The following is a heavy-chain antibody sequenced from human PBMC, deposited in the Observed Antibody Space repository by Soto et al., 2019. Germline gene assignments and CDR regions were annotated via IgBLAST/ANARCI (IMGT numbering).Heavy chain of an antibody. D-gene: IGHD6-19*01. CDR3: AKGGRQWLVTSDFNY. V-gene: IGHV3-30*18. J-gene: IGHJ4*02. CDR1: GFTFSDYA. CDR2: VSHDGRNT. Sequence: VQLVESGGGVVQPGRSLRLSCAASGFTFSDYAMHWVRQAPGKGLEWVAVVSHDGRNTHYADSVKGRFTISRDSSKNTVSLEMTSLRAEDTAVDYWAKGGRQWLVTSDFNYWGQGALVTVSS.